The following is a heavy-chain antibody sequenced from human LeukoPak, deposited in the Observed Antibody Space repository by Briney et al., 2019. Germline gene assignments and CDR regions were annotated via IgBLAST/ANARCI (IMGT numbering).Heavy chain of an antibody. V-gene: IGHV5-10-1*01. CDR1: GYSITSYW. Sequence: GESLKISCKGSGYSITSYWITWVRQMAGKGLEWMGRIDPSDSYNNYSPSFQGHVTISADKSISTAYLQWSSLKASDTAMYYCARQVTYDGFDIRGQGTMVTVSS. J-gene: IGHJ3*02. CDR2: IDPSDSYN. CDR3: ARQVTYDGFDI. D-gene: IGHD2-21*02.